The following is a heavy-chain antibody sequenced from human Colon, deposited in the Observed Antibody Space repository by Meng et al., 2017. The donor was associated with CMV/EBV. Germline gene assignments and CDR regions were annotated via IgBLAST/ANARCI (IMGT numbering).Heavy chain of an antibody. CDR1: GGSLIGTNW. CDR2: IFHSGAS. Sequence: TLSLTCVVSGGSLIGTNWWNWVRQPPGGGLEWIGEIFHSGASNYNPPLKSRATISIDNSKNQFSLRLTSVTVADTAVYFCADPPAGLWGQGVLVTVSS. D-gene: IGHD3-16*01. J-gene: IGHJ4*02. V-gene: IGHV4-4*01. CDR3: ADPPAGL.